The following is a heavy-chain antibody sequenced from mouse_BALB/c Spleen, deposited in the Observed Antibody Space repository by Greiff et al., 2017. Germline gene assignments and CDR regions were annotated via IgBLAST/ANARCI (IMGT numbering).Heavy chain of an antibody. CDR2: ISYSGST. CDR1: GYSITSDYA. J-gene: IGHJ3*01. V-gene: IGHV3-2*02. CDR3: ARSSIYYPFAY. Sequence: EVKLVESGPGLVKPSQSLSLTCTVTGYSITSDYAWNWIRQFPGNKLEWMGYISYSGSTSYNPSLKSRISITRDTSKNQFFLQLNSVTTEDTATYYCARSSIYYPFAYWGQGTLVTVSA. D-gene: IGHD2-1*01.